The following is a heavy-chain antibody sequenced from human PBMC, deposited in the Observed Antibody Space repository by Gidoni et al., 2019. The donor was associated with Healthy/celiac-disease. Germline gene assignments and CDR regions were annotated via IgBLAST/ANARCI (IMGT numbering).Heavy chain of an antibody. J-gene: IGHJ6*02. D-gene: IGHD3-3*01. CDR2: INHSGST. V-gene: IGHV4-34*01. Sequence: QVQLQQWGAGLLKPSETLSLTCAVYGGSFSGYYWSWLRPPPGTGLEWIGEINHSGSTNYNPSLKSRVTISVDTSKNQFSLKLSSVTAADTAVYYCARDRGRIARGYDLWSGYYKARSYYYYGMDVWGQGTTVTVSS. CDR3: ARDRGRIARGYDLWSGYYKARSYYYYGMDV. CDR1: GGSFSGYY.